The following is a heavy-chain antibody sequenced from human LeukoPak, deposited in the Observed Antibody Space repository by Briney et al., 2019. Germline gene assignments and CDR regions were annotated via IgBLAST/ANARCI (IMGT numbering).Heavy chain of an antibody. CDR2: IYYSGST. V-gene: IGHV4-39*07. J-gene: IGHJ4*02. CDR1: GGSISSSSYY. Sequence: KPSETLSLTCTVSGGSISSSSYYWGWIRQPPGKGLEWIGSIYYSGSTYYNPSLKSRVTISVDTSKNQFSLKLSSVTAADTAVYYCARGLSYYDFWSGYSLFDCWGQGTLVTVSS. D-gene: IGHD3-3*01. CDR3: ARGLSYYDFWSGYSLFDC.